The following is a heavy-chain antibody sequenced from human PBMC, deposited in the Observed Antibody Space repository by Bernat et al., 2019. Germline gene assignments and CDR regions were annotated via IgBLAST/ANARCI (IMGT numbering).Heavy chain of an antibody. V-gene: IGHV3-30*18. D-gene: IGHD2-2*01. CDR1: GFTFSSYG. CDR3: AKCYDQSVPAADYYYGMDV. J-gene: IGHJ6*02. CDR2: ISYDGSNK. Sequence: QVQLVESGGGVVQPGRSLRLSCAASGFTFSSYGMHWVRQAPGKGLEWVAVISYDGSNKYYADSVKGRFTISRDNSKNTLYLQMNSLRAEDTAVYYCAKCYDQSVPAADYYYGMDVWGQGTMVTVSS.